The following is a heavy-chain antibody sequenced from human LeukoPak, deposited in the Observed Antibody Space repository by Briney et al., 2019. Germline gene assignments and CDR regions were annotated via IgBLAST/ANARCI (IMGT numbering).Heavy chain of an antibody. CDR1: GYSFTSHG. CDR3: AREPPSIWCSDTSCYPTFDY. V-gene: IGHV1-18*01. Sequence: GASEKVSCKASGYSFTSHGISWVRQAPGHGLEWMGWITAYSGNTHYAQNLQGRVTMTTDTSTSTAFLELRSLRSDDTAMYYWAREPPSIWCSDTSCYPTFDYWGQGTLVTVSS. J-gene: IGHJ4*02. CDR2: ITAYSGNT. D-gene: IGHD2-2*01.